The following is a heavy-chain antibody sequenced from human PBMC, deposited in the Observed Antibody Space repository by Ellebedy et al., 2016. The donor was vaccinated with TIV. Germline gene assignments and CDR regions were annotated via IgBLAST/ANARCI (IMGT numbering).Heavy chain of an antibody. Sequence: AASVKVSCKASGYTFTGYYIHWVRQAPGQGLEWMGWLNVASTDTNYAQRFRDRVTMTRDTSISTAYMDLSRITSDDTAVYYCARSVMKVVTAAPLGYWGQGTLVTVSS. CDR2: LNVASTDT. V-gene: IGHV1-2*02. J-gene: IGHJ4*02. CDR1: GYTFTGYY. CDR3: ARSVMKVVTAAPLGY. D-gene: IGHD3-22*01.